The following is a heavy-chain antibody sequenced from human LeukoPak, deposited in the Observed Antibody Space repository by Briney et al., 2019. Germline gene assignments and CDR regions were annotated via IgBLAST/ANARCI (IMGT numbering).Heavy chain of an antibody. CDR1: GGSISSTSYY. V-gene: IGHV4-39*01. J-gene: IGHJ4*02. Sequence: SETLSLTCNVSGGSISSTSYYWDWIRQPPGKGLEWIGSSYYSGSTYYNPSLKSRVTISVDTSKNQFSLRLSSVTAADTVVYYCARSNWNDPFDYWGQGTLVTVSS. D-gene: IGHD1-20*01. CDR3: ARSNWNDPFDY. CDR2: SYYSGST.